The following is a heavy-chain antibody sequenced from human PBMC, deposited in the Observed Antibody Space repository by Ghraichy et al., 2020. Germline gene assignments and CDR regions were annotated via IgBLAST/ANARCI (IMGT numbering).Heavy chain of an antibody. CDR1: EFTVSSYG. CDR2: ISYDGSNK. J-gene: IGHJ5*02. CDR3: AKDLERAWELLPHLNWFDP. Sequence: LSLTCAASEFTVSSYGMHWVRQAPGKGLEWVAVISYDGSNKYYADSVKGRFTISRDNSKNTLYLQMNSLRAEDTAVYYCAKDLERAWELLPHLNWFDPWGQGTLVTVSS. D-gene: IGHD1-26*01. V-gene: IGHV3-30*18.